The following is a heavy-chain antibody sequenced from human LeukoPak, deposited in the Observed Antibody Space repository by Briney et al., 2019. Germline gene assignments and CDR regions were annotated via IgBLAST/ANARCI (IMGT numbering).Heavy chain of an antibody. CDR2: ITPILNAA. D-gene: IGHD1-20*01. CDR1: GGTFSSYA. J-gene: IGHJ6*03. Sequence: GASVKVSCKASGGTFSSYAISWVRQAPGQGLEWMGGITPILNAANYAQKFQGRVTITADESTSTAYMELRSLRSDDTAVYYCARGVNWNDLQHDYYYYMDVWGKGTTVTIPS. CDR3: ARGVNWNDLQHDYYYYMDV. V-gene: IGHV1-69*13.